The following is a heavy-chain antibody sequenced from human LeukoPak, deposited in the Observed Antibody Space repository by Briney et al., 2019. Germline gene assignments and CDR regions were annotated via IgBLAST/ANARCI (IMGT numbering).Heavy chain of an antibody. Sequence: ASVKVSCKASGYTFTSYGISWVRQAPGQGLEWMGWISAYNGNTNYAQKLQGRVTMTTDTSTSTAYMELRSLRSDDTAVYYCARVVGSSGWDKRPLDDYWGQGTLVTVSS. V-gene: IGHV1-18*01. CDR3: ARVVGSSGWDKRPLDDY. CDR2: ISAYNGNT. J-gene: IGHJ4*02. CDR1: GYTFTSYG. D-gene: IGHD6-19*01.